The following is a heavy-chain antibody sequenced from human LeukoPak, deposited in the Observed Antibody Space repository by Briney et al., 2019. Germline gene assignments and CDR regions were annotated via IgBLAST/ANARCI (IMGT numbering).Heavy chain of an antibody. Sequence: GESLKISCKGSGYSFTSYWIGWVRQMPGKGLEWMGIIYPGDSDTRYSPSFQGQVTISADKSISTAYLQWSSLKASDTAMYYCARHRGDVATRYHYYYYMDVWGKGTTVTVSS. D-gene: IGHD3-10*01. J-gene: IGHJ6*03. CDR1: GYSFTSYW. V-gene: IGHV5-51*01. CDR2: IYPGDSDT. CDR3: ARHRGDVATRYHYYYYMDV.